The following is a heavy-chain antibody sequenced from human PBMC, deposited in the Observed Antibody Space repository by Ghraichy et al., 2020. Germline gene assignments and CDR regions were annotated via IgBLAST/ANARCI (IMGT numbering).Heavy chain of an antibody. CDR3: ARTVGDYGMDV. D-gene: IGHD4-11*01. CDR2: IIPSLDIA. Sequence: GRIIPSLDIANYAQKFQGRFTITADKSTSTVYMELISLRSEDSARYFCARTVGDYGMDVWGQGTTVAVSS. J-gene: IGHJ6*02. V-gene: IGHV1-69*02.